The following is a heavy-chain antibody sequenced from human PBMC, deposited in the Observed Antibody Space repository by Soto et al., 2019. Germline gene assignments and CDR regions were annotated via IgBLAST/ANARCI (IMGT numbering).Heavy chain of an antibody. Sequence: ASVKVSCKASGYTFSSYAVHCVRRAPGQRLEWMGWINAGNGNTKYLQKFQGRVTLTRDTSASTAYMELSSLRSEDTAVYYCARERESQQLVYWGQGTLVTVSS. D-gene: IGHD6-13*01. J-gene: IGHJ4*02. CDR3: ARERESQQLVY. V-gene: IGHV1-3*01. CDR2: INAGNGNT. CDR1: GYTFSSYA.